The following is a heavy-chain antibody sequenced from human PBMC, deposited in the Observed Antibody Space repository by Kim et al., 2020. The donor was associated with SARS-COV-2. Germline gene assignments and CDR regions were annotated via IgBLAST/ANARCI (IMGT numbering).Heavy chain of an antibody. D-gene: IGHD6-19*01. CDR2: ISSSSSYI. J-gene: IGHJ6*02. V-gene: IGHV3-21*01. CDR3: ARDKLVAGTWDYYYYGMDV. CDR1: GFTFSSYS. Sequence: GGSLRLSCAASGFTFSSYSMNWVRQAPGKGLEWVSSISSSSSYIYYADSVKGRFTISRDNAKNSLYLQMNSLRAEDTAVYYCARDKLVAGTWDYYYYGMDVWGQGTTVTVSS.